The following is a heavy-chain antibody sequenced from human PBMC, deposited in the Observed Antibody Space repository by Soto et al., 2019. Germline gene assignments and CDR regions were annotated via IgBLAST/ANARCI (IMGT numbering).Heavy chain of an antibody. J-gene: IGHJ4*02. D-gene: IGHD6-13*01. CDR3: TRGRGTSGWYADY. Sequence: LSLTCSVSGGSVSCHYLAGIRQSAGKGLEWVGVVRSETYGGSTEYAASVKGRFRISRDDSESIAYLQMTSLKTEDTAVYYCTRGRGTSGWYADYWGKGILVTVSS. CDR1: GGSVSCHY. CDR2: VRSETYGGST. V-gene: IGHV3-49*02.